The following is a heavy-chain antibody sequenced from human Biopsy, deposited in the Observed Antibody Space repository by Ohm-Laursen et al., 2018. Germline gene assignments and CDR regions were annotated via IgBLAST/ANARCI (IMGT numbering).Heavy chain of an antibody. J-gene: IGHJ5*02. Sequence: SSVKVSCKASGYTFTSYHVHWVRQAPGQGLEWMGWINAKTGDTNYAQKFQGRVTMTRDASISTAYVDLSSLRSDDTAVYYCTRGGYYYDSLAYYYWFDPWGQGTLVTVSS. CDR2: INAKTGDT. CDR1: GYTFTSYH. D-gene: IGHD3-22*01. CDR3: TRGGYYYDSLAYYYWFDP. V-gene: IGHV1-2*02.